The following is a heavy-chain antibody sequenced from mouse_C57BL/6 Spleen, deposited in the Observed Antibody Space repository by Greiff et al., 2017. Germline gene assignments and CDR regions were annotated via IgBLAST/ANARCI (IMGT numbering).Heavy chain of an antibody. D-gene: IGHD1-1*01. V-gene: IGHV1-52*01. J-gene: IGHJ2*01. CDR2: IDPSDSET. Sequence: QVQLQQPGAELVRPGSSVKLSCKASGYTFTSYWMHWVKQRPIQGLEWIGNIDPSDSETHYNQQFKDKATLTVDKSSSTAYMQLSSLTSEDSAVYYCARGPPLYGSDYWGQGTTLTVSS. CDR3: ARGPPLYGSDY. CDR1: GYTFTSYW.